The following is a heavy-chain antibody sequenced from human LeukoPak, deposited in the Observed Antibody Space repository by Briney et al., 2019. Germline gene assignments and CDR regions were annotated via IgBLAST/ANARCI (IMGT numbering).Heavy chain of an antibody. V-gene: IGHV3-33*07. CDR2: IWYDGSNK. D-gene: IGHD3-22*01. CDR3: VRELPPVVQYYFDY. CDR1: GFTFSRHY. Sequence: GGSLRLSCVASGFTFSRHYMNWVRQAPGKGLEWVAVIWYDGSNKYYADSVKGRFTISRDNSRNTLYLQMNSLRAEDTAVYYCVRELPPVVQYYFDYWGPGTLVTVSS. J-gene: IGHJ4*02.